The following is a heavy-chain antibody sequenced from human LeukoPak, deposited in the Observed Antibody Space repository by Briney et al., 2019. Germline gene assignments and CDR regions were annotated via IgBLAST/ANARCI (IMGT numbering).Heavy chain of an antibody. CDR2: INHSGST. D-gene: IGHD3-22*01. CDR3: ARVSSRRLPPSYSYDRRNYFDY. Sequence: PSETLSLTCAVYGGSFSGYYWNWIRQPPGKGLEWIGEINHSGSTNYNPSLKSRVTISVDTSKNQFSLKLSSVTAADTAVYYCARVSSRRLPPSYSYDRRNYFDYWGQGTLVTVSS. V-gene: IGHV4-34*01. CDR1: GGSFSGYY. J-gene: IGHJ4*02.